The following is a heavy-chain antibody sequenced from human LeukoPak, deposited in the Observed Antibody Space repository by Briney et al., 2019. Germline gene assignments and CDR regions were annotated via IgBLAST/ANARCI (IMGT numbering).Heavy chain of an antibody. J-gene: IGHJ4*02. D-gene: IGHD2-2*02. CDR1: GGSFSGYY. Sequence: PSETLSLTCAVYGGSFSGYYWSWIRQPPGKGLEWIGEINHSGSTNYNPSLKNRVTISVDKFKNQFSLKLSSVTAADTAVYYCARLTDCSSTSCYTGNFDYWGQGTLVTVSS. CDR3: ARLTDCSSTSCYTGNFDY. CDR2: INHSGST. V-gene: IGHV4-34*01.